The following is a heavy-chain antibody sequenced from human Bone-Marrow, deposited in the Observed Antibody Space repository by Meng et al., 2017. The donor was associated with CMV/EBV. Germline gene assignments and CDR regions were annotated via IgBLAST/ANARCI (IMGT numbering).Heavy chain of an antibody. CDR2: VKSKSDGGTR. D-gene: IGHD2-8*01. CDR3: ATGNGRSEFDY. CDR1: GFTFSSYS. Sequence: GESLKISCAASGFTFSSYSMNWVRQAPGKGLEWVGRVKSKSDGGTRDYAAPVKGRFTISRDDSKNTLYLQMNSLKTEDTAVYYCATGNGRSEFDYWGQGTLVTVSS. V-gene: IGHV3-15*01. J-gene: IGHJ4*02.